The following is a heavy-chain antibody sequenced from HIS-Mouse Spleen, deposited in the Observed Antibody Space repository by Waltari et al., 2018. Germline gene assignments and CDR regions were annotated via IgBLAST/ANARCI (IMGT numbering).Heavy chain of an antibody. CDR2: INHSGST. CDR1: GGSFSGYY. CDR3: ARGRKGQNWFDP. J-gene: IGHJ5*02. V-gene: IGHV4-34*01. Sequence: QVQLQQWGAGLLKPSETLSLTCAVYGGSFSGYYWSWIRQPPGKGLEWIGEINHSGSTNYYPSLKSRVTISVDTSKNQFSLKLSSVTAADTAVYYCARGRKGQNWFDPWGQGTLVTVSS.